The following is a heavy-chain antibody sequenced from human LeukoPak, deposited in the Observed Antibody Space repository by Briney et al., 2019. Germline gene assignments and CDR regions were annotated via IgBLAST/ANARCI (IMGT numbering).Heavy chain of an antibody. D-gene: IGHD6-6*01. J-gene: IGHJ6*03. CDR1: GFTFSSYG. Sequence: GGSLRLSCAASGFTFSSYGMHWVRQAPGKGLEWVAVIWYDGSNKYYADSVKGRFTISRDNSKNTLYLQMNSLRAEDTAVYYCAKEASDYFYMDVWGKGTTVTVSS. CDR2: IWYDGSNK. CDR3: AKEASDYFYMDV. V-gene: IGHV3-33*06.